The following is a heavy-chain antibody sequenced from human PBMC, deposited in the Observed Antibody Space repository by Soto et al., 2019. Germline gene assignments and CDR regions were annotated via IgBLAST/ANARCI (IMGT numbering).Heavy chain of an antibody. D-gene: IGHD3-10*01. J-gene: IGHJ4*02. CDR3: ARASYFRPSGSYYFVS. CDR2: VYSNGNT. CDR1: DDSLTTNKYA. V-gene: IGHV4-31*03. Sequence: PSETLSLTCTVSDDSLTTNKYAWTWIRQNPEKGLEWIGYVYSNGNTRSSPSLQSRVSMSVDTSKSHFSLRLSSVTAADTAVYFCARASYFRPSGSYYFVSWGQGTLVTVPQ.